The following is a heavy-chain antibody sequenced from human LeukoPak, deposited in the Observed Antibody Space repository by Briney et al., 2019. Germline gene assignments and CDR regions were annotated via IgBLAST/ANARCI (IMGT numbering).Heavy chain of an antibody. CDR1: GAAISSGSYY. V-gene: IGHV4-39*01. D-gene: IGHD2-2*01. J-gene: IGHJ5*02. CDR3: ARAVYCSSTSSYFDP. CDR2: KYYRQSI. Sequence: PSESLSLTCTVSGAAISSGSYYGVWIRQPPGKGLVWIGYKYYRQSIDYNPSLKSRVTTSLDTTKNPVSMNLRFVTAADTAVYYCARAVYCSSTSSYFDPWGQGTLVT.